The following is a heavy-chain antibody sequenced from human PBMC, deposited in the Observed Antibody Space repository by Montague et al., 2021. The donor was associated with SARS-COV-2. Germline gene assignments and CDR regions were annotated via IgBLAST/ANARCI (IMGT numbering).Heavy chain of an antibody. V-gene: IGHV4-30-2*06. J-gene: IGHJ6*02. CDR1: GGSISSGDYS. D-gene: IGHD4-17*01. CDR2: IYQSGSA. Sequence: TLSLTCVVSGGSISSGDYSWSWMRQSPGKGLEWFGYIYQSGSAYYTLSLKSRVTISIDTTNNQFSLNLGSATAAATGLYYCATGTRVYGLDFWGQGTTVTVSS. CDR3: ATGTRVYGLDF.